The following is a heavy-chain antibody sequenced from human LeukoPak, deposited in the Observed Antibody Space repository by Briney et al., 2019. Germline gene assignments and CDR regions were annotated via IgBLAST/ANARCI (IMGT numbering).Heavy chain of an antibody. Sequence: SETLSLTCTDSGYSISTGYYWDWIRQPPGKGPEWIGTFYHGGSTYYNPSLKSRVTISVDTSKNQFSLNLTSVTAADTAVYYCARDNKWEIFAFDYWGQGTLVTVSS. CDR2: FYHGGST. CDR3: ARDNKWEIFAFDY. D-gene: IGHD1-26*01. CDR1: GYSISTGYY. J-gene: IGHJ4*02. V-gene: IGHV4-38-2*02.